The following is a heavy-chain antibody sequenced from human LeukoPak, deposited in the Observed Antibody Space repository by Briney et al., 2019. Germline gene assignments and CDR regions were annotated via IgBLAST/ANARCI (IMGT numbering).Heavy chain of an antibody. CDR3: AKDRVRGVVPNWFDP. CDR1: GFTFSSYG. CDR2: ISYDGSNK. D-gene: IGHD3-3*01. J-gene: IGHJ5*02. Sequence: GGSLRLSCAASGFTFSSYGMHWVRQAPGKGLEWVAVISYDGSNKYYADSVKGRFTISRDNSKNTLYLQMNSLRAKDTAVYYCAKDRVRGVVPNWFDPWGQGTLVTVSS. V-gene: IGHV3-30*18.